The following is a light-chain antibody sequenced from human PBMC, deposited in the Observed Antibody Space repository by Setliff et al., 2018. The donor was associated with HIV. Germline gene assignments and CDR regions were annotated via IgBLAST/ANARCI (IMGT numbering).Light chain of an antibody. V-gene: IGLV2-14*01. CDR1: SSDVGAYTY. J-gene: IGLJ1*01. Sequence: QSVLAQPASVSGSPGQSIIISCTGTSSDVGAYTYVSWYQHHAGEVPKLILYEVSHRPSGVSNRFSGSKSGNTASLTISGLQPEDEADYYCSSYTGSSTPGGFGTGTKGTVL. CDR3: SSYTGSSTPGG. CDR2: EVS.